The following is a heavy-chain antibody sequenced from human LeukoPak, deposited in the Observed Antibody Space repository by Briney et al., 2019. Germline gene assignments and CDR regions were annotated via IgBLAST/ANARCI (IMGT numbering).Heavy chain of an antibody. V-gene: IGHV3-74*01. Sequence: QPGGSLRLSCAASGFTFSSYWMHWVRQAPGKGLVWVSRINSDGSSTSYADSVKGRFTISRDNAKNTLYLQMNSLRAEDTAVYYCARASRRYFDWSTAFDYWGQGTLVTVSS. CDR1: GFTFSSYW. CDR2: INSDGSST. J-gene: IGHJ4*02. CDR3: ARASRRYFDWSTAFDY. D-gene: IGHD3-9*01.